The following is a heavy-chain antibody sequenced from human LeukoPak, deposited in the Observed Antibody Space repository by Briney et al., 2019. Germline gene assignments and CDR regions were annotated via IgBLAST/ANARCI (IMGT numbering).Heavy chain of an antibody. J-gene: IGHJ6*02. CDR2: VSYLGDDQ. V-gene: IGHV3-30*18. D-gene: IGHD3-22*01. Sequence: PGGSLRLSCAASGFTFSSYSIHWVRQSPGKGLEWVAVVSYLGDDQFYAESVKGRFTISRDNSKKTVFLQMNSLRGEDTAVYYCAKDRSSGPHYYYGMDVWGRGTTVIVSS. CDR3: AKDRSSGPHYYYGMDV. CDR1: GFTFSSYS.